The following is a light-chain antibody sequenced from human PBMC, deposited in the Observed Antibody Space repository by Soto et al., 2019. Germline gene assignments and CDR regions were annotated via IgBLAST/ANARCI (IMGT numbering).Light chain of an antibody. CDR1: SSNIGINP. Sequence: QSVLTQPPSASGTPGQRVTISCSGSSSNIGINPLNWYQQLPGTAPKLLIYRNDQRPSGVPDRFSGSKSGTSGSLAISGLQSEDEADYYCAAWDDSVFGPVFGGGTKVTVL. CDR3: AAWDDSVFGPV. V-gene: IGLV1-44*01. CDR2: RND. J-gene: IGLJ2*01.